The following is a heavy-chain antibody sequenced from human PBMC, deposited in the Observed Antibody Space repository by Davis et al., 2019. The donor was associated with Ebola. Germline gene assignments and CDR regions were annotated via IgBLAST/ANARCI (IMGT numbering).Heavy chain of an antibody. CDR3: ARVVVVSAAISSRPNDYYYYYGMDV. V-gene: IGHV4-39*01. D-gene: IGHD2-2*02. Sequence: SETLSLTCTVSGGSISSSSYYWGWIRQPPGKGLEWIGSIYYSGSTYYNPSLKSRVTISVDTSKNQFSLKLSSVPAADTAVYYCARVVVVSAAISSRPNDYYYYYGMDVWGQGTTVTVSS. J-gene: IGHJ6*02. CDR1: GGSISSSSYY. CDR2: IYYSGST.